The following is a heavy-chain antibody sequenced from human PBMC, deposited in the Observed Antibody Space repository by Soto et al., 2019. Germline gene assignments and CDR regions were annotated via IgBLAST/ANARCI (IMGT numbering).Heavy chain of an antibody. V-gene: IGHV3-64*01. D-gene: IGHD7-27*01. CDR3: ARALGYAFDI. CDR1: GFTFSSYA. J-gene: IGHJ3*02. CDR2: ISSNGGST. Sequence: EVQLVESGGGLVQPGGSLRLSCAASGFTFSSYAMHWVRQAPGKGLEYVSAISSNGGSTYYANSVKGRFTISRDNSKNTLYLQMGSVRAEDMAVYYCARALGYAFDIWGQVTMVTVSS.